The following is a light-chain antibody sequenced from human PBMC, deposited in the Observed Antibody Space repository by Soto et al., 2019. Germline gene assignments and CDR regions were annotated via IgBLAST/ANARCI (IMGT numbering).Light chain of an antibody. J-gene: IGLJ2*01. CDR1: CSDVGGYNY. CDR2: DVS. V-gene: IGLV2-14*01. Sequence: SVLTQPASVSGSPGQSITISCTGTCSDVGGYNYVSWYQQHPGKAPKLMIYDVSNRPSGVSNRFSGSKSGNTASLTISGLQAEDEADYYCSSYTSSSTLVVFGGGTQLTVL. CDR3: SSYTSSSTLVV.